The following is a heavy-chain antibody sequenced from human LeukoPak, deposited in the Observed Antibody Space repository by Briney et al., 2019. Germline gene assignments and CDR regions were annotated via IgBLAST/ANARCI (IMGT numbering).Heavy chain of an antibody. D-gene: IGHD6-6*01. CDR3: ARDVESSSPLPLGY. Sequence: GGSLRLSCAASGFTVSSNYMSWVRQAPGKGLEWVSVIYSGGSTYYADSVKGRFTISRDNSKNTLYLQMNSLRAEDTAVYYCARDVESSSPLPLGYWGKGTLVTVSS. J-gene: IGHJ4*02. CDR1: GFTVSSNY. V-gene: IGHV3-66*02. CDR2: IYSGGST.